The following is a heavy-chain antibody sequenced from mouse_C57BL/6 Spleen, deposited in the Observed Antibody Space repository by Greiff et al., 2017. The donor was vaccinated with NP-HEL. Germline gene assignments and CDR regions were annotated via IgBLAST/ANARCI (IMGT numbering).Heavy chain of an antibody. CDR2: IDPETGGT. J-gene: IGHJ1*03. CDR1: GYTFTDYE. CDR3: TRGSSYEWYFDV. D-gene: IGHD1-1*01. V-gene: IGHV1-15*01. Sequence: VQLQQSGAELVRPGASVTLSCKASGYTFTDYEMHWVKQTPVHGLEWIGAIDPETGGTAYNQKFKGKALLTADKSSSTAYMELRSLTSEDSAVYYCTRGSSYEWYFDVWGTGTTVTVSS.